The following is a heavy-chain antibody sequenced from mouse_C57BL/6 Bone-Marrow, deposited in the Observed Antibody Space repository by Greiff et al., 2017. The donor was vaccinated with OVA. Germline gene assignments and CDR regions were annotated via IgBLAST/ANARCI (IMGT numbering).Heavy chain of an antibody. CDR1: GYTFTSYG. D-gene: IGHD1-1*01. Sequence: QVHVKQSGAELARPGASVKLSCKASGYTFTSYGISWVKQRTGQGLEWIGEIYPRSGNTYYNEKFKGKATLTADKSSSTAYMELRSLTSEDSAVYFCARYYYGSTFDVWGTGTTVTVSS. CDR3: ARYYYGSTFDV. V-gene: IGHV1-81*01. CDR2: IYPRSGNT. J-gene: IGHJ1*03.